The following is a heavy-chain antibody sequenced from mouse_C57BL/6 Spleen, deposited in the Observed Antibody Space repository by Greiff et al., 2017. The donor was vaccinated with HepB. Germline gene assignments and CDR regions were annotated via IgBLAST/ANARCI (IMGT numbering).Heavy chain of an antibody. J-gene: IGHJ4*01. CDR1: GFTFSSYA. V-gene: IGHV5-9-1*02. CDR2: ISSGGDYN. CDR3: TREVDDYDEEYYAMDY. Sequence: EVKLVESGEGLVKPGASLKLSCAASGFTFSSYAMSWVRQTPEKRLEWVAYISSGGDYNNYAHTVKGRFTISRDNARNTLYLQMSRLKSEDTAMYYCTREVDDYDEEYYAMDYWGQGTSVTVAS. D-gene: IGHD2-4*01.